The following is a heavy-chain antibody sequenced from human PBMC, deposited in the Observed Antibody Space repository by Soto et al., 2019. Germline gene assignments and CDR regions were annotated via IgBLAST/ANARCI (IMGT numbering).Heavy chain of an antibody. CDR1: GYTFTGYY. V-gene: IGHV1-2*02. D-gene: IGHD4-17*01. CDR3: ARTDYGDYYYYGMDV. Sequence: ALVKVSCKASGYTFTGYYMHWVRQAPGQGLEWMGWINPNSGGTNYAQKFQGRVTMTRDTSISTAYMELSRLRSDDTAVYYCARTDYGDYYYYGMDVWGQGTTSPSP. J-gene: IGHJ6*02. CDR2: INPNSGGT.